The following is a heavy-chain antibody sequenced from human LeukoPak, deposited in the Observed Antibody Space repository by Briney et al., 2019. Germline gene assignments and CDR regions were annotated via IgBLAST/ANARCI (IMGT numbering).Heavy chain of an antibody. CDR3: ARSNYCGGDCYSWDS. Sequence: SETLSLTCTVSGGSISSYYWSWIRQPPRKGLEWIGYIYYSGSTNYNPSLKSRVTTSVDTSKNLFSLKLNSVTAADTAVYYCARSNYCGGDCYSWDSWGQGTLVTVSS. V-gene: IGHV4-59*08. J-gene: IGHJ4*02. CDR1: GGSISSYY. CDR2: IYYSGST. D-gene: IGHD2-21*02.